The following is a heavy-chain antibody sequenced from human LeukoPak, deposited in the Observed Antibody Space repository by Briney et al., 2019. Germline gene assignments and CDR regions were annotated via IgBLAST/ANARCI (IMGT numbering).Heavy chain of an antibody. CDR1: GYSFTDYW. Sequence: GESLKISCKGSGYSFTDYWIAWVRQMPGKGLEWMGRIDPSDSYTNYSPSFQGHVTISADKSISTAYLQWSSLKASDTAMYYCARHRRGYSYGYDSWGQGTLVTVSS. J-gene: IGHJ4*02. CDR2: IDPSDSYT. CDR3: ARHRRGYSYGYDS. D-gene: IGHD5-18*01. V-gene: IGHV5-10-1*01.